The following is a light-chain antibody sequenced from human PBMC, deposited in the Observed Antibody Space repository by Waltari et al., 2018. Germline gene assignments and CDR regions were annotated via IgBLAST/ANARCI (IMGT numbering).Light chain of an antibody. V-gene: IGKV4-1*01. Sequence: DIVMTQSPDSLAVSLGERATINCTSSQSVLYSSNNKNYLAWYQQKPGQPPKLLIYWASTREAGGADRCGGSGSAADFTLTISILQAEDVAVYYCQQYYTPLWTFGQGTKVEIK. CDR1: QSVLYSSNNKNY. CDR3: QQYYTPLWT. CDR2: WAS. J-gene: IGKJ1*01.